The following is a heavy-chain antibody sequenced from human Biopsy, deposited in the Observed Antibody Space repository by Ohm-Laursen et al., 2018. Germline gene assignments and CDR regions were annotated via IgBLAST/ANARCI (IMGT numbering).Heavy chain of an antibody. D-gene: IGHD2-2*01. CDR2: IIPILRTT. Sequence: SVKVSCKPPTGTFNSYGIIWVRQAPGQGLEWMGRIIPILRTTAYAQTFLGRVTITADSPTSTVDMELTSLTSDDTAVYFCAREAIGYQLPCDDWGQGTLATVSS. CDR3: AREAIGYQLPCDD. CDR1: TGTFNSYG. J-gene: IGHJ4*02. V-gene: IGHV1-69*11.